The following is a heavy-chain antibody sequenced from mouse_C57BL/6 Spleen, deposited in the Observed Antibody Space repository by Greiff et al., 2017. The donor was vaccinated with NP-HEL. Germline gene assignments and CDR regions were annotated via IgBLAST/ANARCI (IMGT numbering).Heavy chain of an antibody. J-gene: IGHJ2*01. D-gene: IGHD4-1*01. V-gene: IGHV1-55*01. CDR3: ARGGLTGYYFDC. CDR2: IYPGSGST. Sequence: VQLQQPGAELVKPGASVKMSCKASGYTFTSYWITWVKQRPGQGLEWIGDIYPGSGSTNYTENGMSKATLTVDPSSSTAYMHLSSLTSEVSAVYYCARGGLTGYYFDCLGQCTTLTVSS. CDR1: GYTFTSYW.